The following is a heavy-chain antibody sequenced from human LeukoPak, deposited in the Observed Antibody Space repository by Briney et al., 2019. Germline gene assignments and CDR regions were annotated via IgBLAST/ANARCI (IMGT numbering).Heavy chain of an antibody. J-gene: IGHJ4*02. CDR2: IIPIFGTA. CDR3: ATLEGEGATSCYFDY. D-gene: IGHD1-26*01. CDR1: GGTFSSYA. Sequence: GASVKVSCKASGGTFSSYAISWVRQAPGQGLEWMGGIIPIFGTANYAQKFQGRVTITTDESPSTAYMELSSLRSEDTAVYYCATLEGEGATSCYFDYWGQGTLVTVSS. V-gene: IGHV1-69*05.